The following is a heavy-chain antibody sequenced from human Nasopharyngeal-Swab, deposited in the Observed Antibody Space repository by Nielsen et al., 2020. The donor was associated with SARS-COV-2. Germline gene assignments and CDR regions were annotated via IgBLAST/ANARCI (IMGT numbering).Heavy chain of an antibody. V-gene: IGHV4-34*01. CDR3: ASHRGYRRNGIDV. J-gene: IGHJ6*02. Sequence: GSLRLSCAVYGGSFSGYYWSWIRQPPGKGLEWIGEINHSGSTNYNPSLKSRVTISVDTSKNQFSLKLSSVTAADTAVYYCASHRGYRRNGIDVWGQGTTVTVSS. CDR1: GGSFSGYY. D-gene: IGHD5-18*01. CDR2: INHSGST.